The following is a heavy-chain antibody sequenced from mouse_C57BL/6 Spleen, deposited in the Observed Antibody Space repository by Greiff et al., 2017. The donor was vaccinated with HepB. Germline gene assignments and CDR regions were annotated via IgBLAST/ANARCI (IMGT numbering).Heavy chain of an antibody. CDR3: ARVGTRFAY. V-gene: IGHV1-59*01. J-gene: IGHJ3*01. Sequence: VQLQQPGAELVRPGTSVKLSCKASGYTFTSYWMHWVKQRPGQGLEWIGVIDPSDSYTNYNQKFKGKATLTVDTSSSTAYMQLSSLTSEDSAVYYCARVGTRFAYWGQGTLVTVSA. CDR2: IDPSDSYT. D-gene: IGHD4-1*01. CDR1: GYTFTSYW.